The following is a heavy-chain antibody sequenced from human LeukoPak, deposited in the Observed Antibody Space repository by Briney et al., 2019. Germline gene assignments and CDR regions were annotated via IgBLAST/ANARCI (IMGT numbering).Heavy chain of an antibody. CDR1: GFSLSNYW. V-gene: IGHV3-21*01. CDR3: AKGTKYDILTTYRRSRLLGDY. Sequence: GGSLRPSCAVSGFSLSNYWIHWVRQAPGKGLVWVSFISTSSSYIYYADSVKGRFTISRDNSKNTLYLQVNSLRAEDTAVYYCAKGTKYDILTTYRRSRLLGDYWGQGTLVTVSS. D-gene: IGHD3-9*01. J-gene: IGHJ4*02. CDR2: ISTSSSYI.